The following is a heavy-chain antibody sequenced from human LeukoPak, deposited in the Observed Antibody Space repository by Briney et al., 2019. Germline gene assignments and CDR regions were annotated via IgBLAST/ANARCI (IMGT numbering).Heavy chain of an antibody. CDR1: GLTLSNYG. V-gene: IGHV3-23*01. J-gene: IGHJ4*02. D-gene: IGHD3-10*01. CDR2: ISDSGGST. Sequence: GGSLRLSCAVSGLTLSNYGMSWVRQAPGKGLEWVAGISDSGGSTNYADSVKGRFTISRDNAKNTLYLQMNSLRAEDTAVYFCAKRGVVIRVILVGLHKQAYYFDYWGQGALVTVSS. CDR3: AKRGVVIRVILVGLHKQAYYFDY.